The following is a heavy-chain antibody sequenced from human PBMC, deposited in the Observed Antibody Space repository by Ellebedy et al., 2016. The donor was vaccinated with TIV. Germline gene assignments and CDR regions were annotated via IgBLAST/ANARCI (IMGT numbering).Heavy chain of an antibody. CDR3: ARDSHYYESSAYQGWFDP. D-gene: IGHD3-22*01. CDR2: ISRDRSST. Sequence: GGSLRLSCAASGFTFSSYWMHWVRQAPGKGLVWLSYISRDRSSTRYADSVKGRFTISRDNAKKTLYLEMNSLRAEDTAVYYCARDSHYYESSAYQGWFDPWGQGTLVTVSS. CDR1: GFTFSSYW. V-gene: IGHV3-74*01. J-gene: IGHJ5*02.